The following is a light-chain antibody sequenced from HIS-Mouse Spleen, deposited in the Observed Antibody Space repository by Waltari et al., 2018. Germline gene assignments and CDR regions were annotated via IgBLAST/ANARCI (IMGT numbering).Light chain of an antibody. CDR1: SSDVGDYNY. CDR3: SSYAGRNNWV. CDR2: EVS. Sequence: QSALTQPPSASGSPGQSVTFPCTGTSSDVGDYNYVSWYQPHPGKAPKLKMYEVSKRPSGMPRRFSGSKSGNTASLTVCGLQAEDEADFSCSSYAGRNNWVFCGGTKLTVL. J-gene: IGLJ2*01. V-gene: IGLV2-8*01.